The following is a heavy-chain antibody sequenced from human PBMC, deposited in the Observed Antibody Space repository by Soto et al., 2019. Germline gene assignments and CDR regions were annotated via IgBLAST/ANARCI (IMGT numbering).Heavy chain of an antibody. V-gene: IGHV1-18*01. D-gene: IGHD3-22*01. CDR2: ISAYNGNT. J-gene: IGHJ4*02. CDR1: GGTFSSYT. Sequence: ASVKVSCKASGGTFSSYTISWVRQAPGQGLEWMGWISAYNGNTDYAQKLQGRVTMTTDTSTNTVYMELRSLKSDDTAIYYCARDRLRGYDSSGFYSWGQGTLVTVSS. CDR3: ARDRLRGYDSSGFYS.